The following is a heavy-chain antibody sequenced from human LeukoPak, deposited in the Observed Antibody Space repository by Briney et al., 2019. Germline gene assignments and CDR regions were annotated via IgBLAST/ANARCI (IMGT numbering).Heavy chain of an antibody. D-gene: IGHD1-26*01. Sequence: ASVKVSCKASGYTFTYNDVNWVRQATGQGLEWMGWMNPNSGNTGYAQKFQGRVTMTRNTSISTAYLELSSLRSEDTAVYYCARVGATILDWFDPWGQGTLVTVSS. CDR2: MNPNSGNT. V-gene: IGHV1-8*01. J-gene: IGHJ5*02. CDR1: GYTFTYND. CDR3: ARVGATILDWFDP.